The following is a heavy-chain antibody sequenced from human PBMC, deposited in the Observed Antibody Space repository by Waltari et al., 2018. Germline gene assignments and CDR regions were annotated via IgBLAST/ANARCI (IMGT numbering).Heavy chain of an antibody. CDR1: GFSFNNYG. D-gene: IGHD6-19*01. Sequence: QVQLVESGGGVVQPGGSLRLSCAASGFSFNNYGMHWVRQAPGKGLEWVACRQYDVSDQYADSVKGRFTVSRDNSKNTLFLQMNSLTIEDTALYYCVKDLTRRQWLEDYWGQGTLVTVSS. CDR3: VKDLTRRQWLEDY. CDR2: RQYDVSDQ. V-gene: IGHV3-30*02. J-gene: IGHJ4*02.